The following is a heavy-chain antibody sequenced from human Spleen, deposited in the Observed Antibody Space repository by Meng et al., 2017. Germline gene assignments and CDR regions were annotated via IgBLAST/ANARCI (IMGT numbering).Heavy chain of an antibody. Sequence: HVKPMRWCAACLNPSEPPPPPCASLGGSFMGYYWSWIRHPPGKGLEWIGEINHSGSTNYNPSLKSRVTISVDTSKNQFSLKLSSVTAADTAVYYCARGPIAAAGRAYYWFDPWGQGTLVTVSS. CDR3: ARGPIAAAGRAYYWFDP. J-gene: IGHJ5*02. D-gene: IGHD6-13*01. V-gene: IGHV4-34*01. CDR1: GGSFMGYY. CDR2: INHSGST.